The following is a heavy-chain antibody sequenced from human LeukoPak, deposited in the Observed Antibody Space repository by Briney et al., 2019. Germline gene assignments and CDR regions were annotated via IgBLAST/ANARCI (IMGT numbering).Heavy chain of an antibody. J-gene: IGHJ4*02. CDR3: AKDRSSGGSCYNY. D-gene: IGHD2-15*01. V-gene: IGHV3-53*01. CDR2: IYSGGKT. CDR1: GFTVSGTY. Sequence: GGSLRLSCAASGFTVSGTYMSWVRQAPGKGLEWVSVIYSGGKTYYADSVKGRFTISRDNSENTVYLQMNSLRVEDTAIYYCAKDRSSGGSCYNYWGRGTQVTVSS.